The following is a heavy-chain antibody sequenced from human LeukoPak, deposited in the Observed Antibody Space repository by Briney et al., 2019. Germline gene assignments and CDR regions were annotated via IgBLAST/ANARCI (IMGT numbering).Heavy chain of an antibody. D-gene: IGHD2-2*01. CDR3: ARDVGEYCSSTNCYASHY. J-gene: IGHJ4*02. V-gene: IGHV1-2*02. CDR2: INPNSGGT. CDR1: GYTFTGYY. Sequence: ASVKVSCKASGYTFTGYYMHWVRQAPGQGLEWMGWINPNSGGTNYAQKFQGRVTMTRDTSISTAYMEMSRLRSDDTAVYYCARDVGEYCSSTNCYASHYWGQGTLVTVSS.